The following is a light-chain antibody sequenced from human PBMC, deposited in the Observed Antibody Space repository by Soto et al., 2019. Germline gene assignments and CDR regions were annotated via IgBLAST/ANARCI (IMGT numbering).Light chain of an antibody. J-gene: IGKJ2*01. V-gene: IGKV1-5*01. Sequence: DIPMTQSPSTLSASVGDRVTITCRASQSISSWLAWYQQKPGKAPKLLIYDASSLESGVPSMFSGSGSGTEFTLTISSLQPDDFATYYCQQYNSYLMYTFGQGTKLEIK. CDR1: QSISSW. CDR3: QQYNSYLMYT. CDR2: DAS.